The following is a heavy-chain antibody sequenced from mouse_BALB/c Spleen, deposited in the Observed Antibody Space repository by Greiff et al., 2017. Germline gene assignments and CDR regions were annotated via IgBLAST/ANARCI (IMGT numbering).Heavy chain of an antibody. Sequence: VKLVESGPGLVEPSQRLSITCTVSGYSLTSYGVHWVRQPPGKGLVWLGVIWAGGSTNNNSAHLSRLSISKDNSKSQVFLKMNSLQTDDTAMYYCARVVYDYGSSYYWYFDVWGAGTTVTVSS. CDR1: GYSLTSYG. V-gene: IGHV2-9*02. CDR2: IWAGGST. J-gene: IGHJ1*01. CDR3: ARVVYDYGSSYYWYFDV. D-gene: IGHD1-1*01.